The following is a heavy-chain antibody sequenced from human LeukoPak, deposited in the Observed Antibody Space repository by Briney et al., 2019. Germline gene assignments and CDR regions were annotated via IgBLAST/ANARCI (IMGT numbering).Heavy chain of an antibody. CDR2: IKQDGSEK. CDR1: GFTFSSFE. D-gene: IGHD3-22*01. V-gene: IGHV3-7*02. CDR3: ARYRPNSMLVVVITDYYFDY. Sequence: PGGSLRLSCAASGFTFSSFEMNWVRQAPGKGLEWVAIIKQDGSEKDYVDSVKGRFTISRDNAKNLVYLQMNSLRAEDTAVYYCARYRPNSMLVVVITDYYFDYWGQRTLVTVST. J-gene: IGHJ4*02.